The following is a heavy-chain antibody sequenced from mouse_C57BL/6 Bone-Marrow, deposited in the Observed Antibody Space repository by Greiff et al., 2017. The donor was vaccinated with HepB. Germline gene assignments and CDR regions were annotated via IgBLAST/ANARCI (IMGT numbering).Heavy chain of an antibody. CDR2: ISYDGSN. Sequence: EVQRVESGPGLVKPSQSLSLTCSVTGYSITSGYYWNWIRQFPGNKLEWMGYISYDGSNNYNPSLKNRISITRDTSKNQFFLKLNSVTTEDTATYYCARENYFWGQGTSVTVSS. J-gene: IGHJ4*01. CDR1: GYSITSGYY. CDR3: ARENYF. V-gene: IGHV3-6*01.